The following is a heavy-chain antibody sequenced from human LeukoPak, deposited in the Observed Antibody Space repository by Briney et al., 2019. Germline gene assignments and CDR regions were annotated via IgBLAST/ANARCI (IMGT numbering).Heavy chain of an antibody. Sequence: PGGSLRLSCAASGFTFNNYAMSWVRQAPGKGLEWVSTIISSGGSTYYADSVKGRFTISRDNSKNTLYLQMNSLRAEDTAVYYCARRSYYDSTGYPFDYWGQGTLVTVSS. CDR2: IISSGGST. D-gene: IGHD3-22*01. CDR3: ARRSYYDSTGYPFDY. V-gene: IGHV3-23*01. J-gene: IGHJ4*02. CDR1: GFTFNNYA.